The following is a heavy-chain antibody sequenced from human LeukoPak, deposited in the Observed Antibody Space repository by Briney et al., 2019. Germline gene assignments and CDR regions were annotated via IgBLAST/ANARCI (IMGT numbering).Heavy chain of an antibody. CDR2: ISSSGGTI. J-gene: IGHJ5*02. D-gene: IGHD3-9*01. CDR3: ARHNPNYDVLTSFYSDWFDP. Sequence: GGSLRLSCAASGLTFSDYYMSWIRQAPGKGLEWVSYISSSGGTIHYADSVKGRFTISRDNAKNSLYLQMNSLRVEDTAVYYCARHNPNYDVLTSFYSDWFDPWGQGTLVTVSS. V-gene: IGHV3-11*01. CDR1: GLTFSDYY.